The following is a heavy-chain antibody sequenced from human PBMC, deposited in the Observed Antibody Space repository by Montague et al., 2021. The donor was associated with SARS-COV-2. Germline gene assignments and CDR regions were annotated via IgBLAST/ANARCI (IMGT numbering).Heavy chain of an antibody. V-gene: IGHV4-34*01. J-gene: IGHJ3*01. CDR2: INHSGTA. D-gene: IGHD1-26*01. CDR1: GGSFSVYY. CDR3: AKDCEVVRATRSLVAFDL. Sequence: SETLSLTCAVYGGSFSVYYCSWLRQSPRSGLEWIGEINHSGTANYNPSLKSRVSISVDTSKNQFTLKLTSVTAADTAMYYCAKDCEVVRATRSLVAFDLWGQGTMVTVSS.